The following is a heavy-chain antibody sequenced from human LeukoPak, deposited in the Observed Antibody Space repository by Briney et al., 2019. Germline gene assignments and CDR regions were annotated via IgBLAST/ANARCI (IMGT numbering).Heavy chain of an antibody. CDR2: IKQDGSEK. J-gene: IGHJ4*02. V-gene: IGHV3-7*01. D-gene: IGHD2-2*01. CDR1: GFTFSDYY. Sequence: PGGSLRLSCAASGFTFSDYYMSWIRQASGKGLEWVANIKQDGSEKYYVDSVKGRFTISRDNAKNSLYLQMNSLRAEDTAVYYCARDLEDIAVVPAAQLDYWGQGTLVTVSS. CDR3: ARDLEDIAVVPAAQLDY.